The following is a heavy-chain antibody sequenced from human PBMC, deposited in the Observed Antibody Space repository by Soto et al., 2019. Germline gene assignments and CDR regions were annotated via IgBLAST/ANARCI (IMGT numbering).Heavy chain of an antibody. V-gene: IGHV3-23*01. Sequence: EVQLLESGGGLVQHGGSLRLSCAASGFTFSSYAMSWVRQAAGKGLEWVSAISGSGGSTYYADSVKGRFTISRDTSKTTLYLQMNSLRAEDTAVYYCAKDSMTIFGVVIILYNYSMDVWGKGTTVTVS. CDR2: ISGSGGST. CDR3: AKDSMTIFGVVIILYNYSMDV. CDR1: GFTFSSYA. D-gene: IGHD3-3*01. J-gene: IGHJ6*03.